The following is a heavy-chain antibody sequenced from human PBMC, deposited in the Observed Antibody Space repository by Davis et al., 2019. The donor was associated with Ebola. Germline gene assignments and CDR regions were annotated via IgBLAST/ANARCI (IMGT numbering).Heavy chain of an antibody. CDR2: ISYDGSNK. Sequence: GGSLRLSCAASGFTFSSYGMHWVRQAPGKGLEWVAVISYDGSNKYYADSVKGRFTISRDNSKNTLYLQMNSLRAEDTAVYYCAKVAGNYYGSGSYYFRLDGMDVWGQGTTVTVSS. D-gene: IGHD3-10*01. J-gene: IGHJ6*02. CDR1: GFTFSSYG. V-gene: IGHV3-30*18. CDR3: AKVAGNYYGSGSYYFRLDGMDV.